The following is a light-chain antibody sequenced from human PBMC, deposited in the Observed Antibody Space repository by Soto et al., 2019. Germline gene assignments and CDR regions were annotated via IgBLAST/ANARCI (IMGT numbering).Light chain of an antibody. J-gene: IGLJ2*01. V-gene: IGLV1-36*01. Sequence: QAVVTQPPSVSDAPRQRVTISCSGSWSNIGNNAVNWYQQLPGKAPKLLIYYDDLLSSGVSDRFSGSKSGTSASLAISGLQSEDEADYYCAVWDDNLNGVVFGGGTKLTVL. CDR1: WSNIGNNA. CDR3: AVWDDNLNGVV. CDR2: YDD.